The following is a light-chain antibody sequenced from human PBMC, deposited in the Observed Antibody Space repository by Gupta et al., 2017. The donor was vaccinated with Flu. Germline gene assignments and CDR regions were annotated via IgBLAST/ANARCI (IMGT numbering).Light chain of an antibody. CDR2: SGS. Sequence: ISCMTSQCLLNSNVYNYLDWYLQKPGKPPQLLIYSGSNRDSGVSDRFSGSGSGTDFTLKISRVEAEDVGTYYCMQAQQGPVTFGPGTKVDIK. CDR3: MQAQQGPVT. V-gene: IGKV2-28*01. J-gene: IGKJ3*01. CDR1: QCLLNSNVYNY.